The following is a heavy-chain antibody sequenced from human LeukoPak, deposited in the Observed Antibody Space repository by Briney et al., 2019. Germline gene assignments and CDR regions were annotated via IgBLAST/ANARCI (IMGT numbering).Heavy chain of an antibody. V-gene: IGHV1-8*01. J-gene: IGHJ4*02. Sequence: VASVKVSCKASGYTFTSYDTNWVRQAPGQGLEWMGWMNPNTANTGYAQKFQGRVTITKNTSISTSYMDLNSLRYEDTAVYYCARGEYSGSYYYFAYWGQGTLVTVSS. CDR1: GYTFTSYD. D-gene: IGHD1-26*01. CDR3: ARGEYSGSYYYFAY. CDR2: MNPNTANT.